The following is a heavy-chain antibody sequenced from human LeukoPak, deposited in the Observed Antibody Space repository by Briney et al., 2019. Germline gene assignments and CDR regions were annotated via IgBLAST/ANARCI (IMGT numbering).Heavy chain of an antibody. CDR2: IYYSGST. CDR1: GGSICSGVYY. Sequence: SQTLSLTCTVSGGSICSGVYYWRWIRQHPGKGLEWIEYIYYSGSTYYNPSLKSRVTISVDTSKNQFSLKLSSVTAADTAVYYCASREGVRVGYFDYWGQGTLVTGSS. J-gene: IGHJ4*02. D-gene: IGHD3-10*01. V-gene: IGHV4-31*03. CDR3: ASREGVRVGYFDY.